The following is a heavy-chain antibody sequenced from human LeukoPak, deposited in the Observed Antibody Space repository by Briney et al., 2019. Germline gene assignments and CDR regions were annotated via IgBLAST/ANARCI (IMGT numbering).Heavy chain of an antibody. CDR2: IKQDGNEK. D-gene: IGHD1-1*01. Sequence: PGGSLRLSCAASGFTFSNYWVSWVRQAPGKGLEWVANIKQDGNEKNFVDSVEGRFTISRDNAKNSLYLQMNSLRAEDTAVYYCARRGSSNNWYSNGMDVWGQGTTVTVSS. CDR3: ARRGSSNNWYSNGMDV. CDR1: GFTFSNYW. J-gene: IGHJ6*02. V-gene: IGHV3-7*01.